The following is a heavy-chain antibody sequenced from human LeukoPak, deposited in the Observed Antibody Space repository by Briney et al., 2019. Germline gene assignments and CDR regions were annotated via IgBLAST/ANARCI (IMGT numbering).Heavy chain of an antibody. Sequence: ASVKVSCKASGYTFTSYYMHWVRQAPGQGLEWMGIINPSGGSTSYAQKFQGRVTMTRDTSTSTVYMELRSLRSDDTAVYYCAREGDYYDSSGYYYNYWGQGTLVTVSS. V-gene: IGHV1-46*01. CDR2: INPSGGST. J-gene: IGHJ4*02. CDR1: GYTFTSYY. CDR3: AREGDYYDSSGYYYNY. D-gene: IGHD3-22*01.